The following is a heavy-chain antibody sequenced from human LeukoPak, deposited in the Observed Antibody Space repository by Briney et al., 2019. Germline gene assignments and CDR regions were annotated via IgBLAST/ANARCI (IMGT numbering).Heavy chain of an antibody. V-gene: IGHV4-31*03. CDR2: IYYTAGA. J-gene: IGHJ4*02. CDR1: GASMRSETHY. D-gene: IGHD2-2*01. Sequence: SETLSLTCNVSGASMRSETHYWSWLRQHPGKGPEWIAYIYYTAGAYYNPSLESRVSISLDASENQFSLKLSSMTAADTAVYYCARGRRELKYAPDYWGQGTLVTVSS. CDR3: ARGRRELKYAPDY.